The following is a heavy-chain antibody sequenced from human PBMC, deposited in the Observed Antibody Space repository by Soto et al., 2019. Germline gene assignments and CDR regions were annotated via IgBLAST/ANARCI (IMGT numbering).Heavy chain of an antibody. CDR1: GGSISSGGYY. CDR3: ARGLSDIVVVVAANWFDP. D-gene: IGHD2-15*01. Sequence: TLSLTCTVSGGSISSGGYYWSWIRQHPGKGLEWIGYIYYSGSTYYNPSLKSRVTISVDTSKNQFSLKLSSVTAADTAVYYCARGLSDIVVVVAANWFDPWGQGTLVTVS. V-gene: IGHV4-31*03. CDR2: IYYSGST. J-gene: IGHJ5*02.